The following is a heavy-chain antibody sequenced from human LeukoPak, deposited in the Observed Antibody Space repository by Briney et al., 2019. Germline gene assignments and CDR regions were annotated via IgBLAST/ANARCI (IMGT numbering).Heavy chain of an antibody. J-gene: IGHJ4*02. V-gene: IGHV3-30*02. CDR3: ARDVTPRGYDILTGYYH. Sequence: GGSLRLSCAASGFTFSSYDMHWVRQAPGKGLEWVAFIRYDGSNKYYADSVKGRLTISRDNFKNTLYLQMNSLRAEDTAVYYCARDVTPRGYDILTGYYHWGQGTLVTVSS. D-gene: IGHD3-9*01. CDR1: GFTFSSYD. CDR2: IRYDGSNK.